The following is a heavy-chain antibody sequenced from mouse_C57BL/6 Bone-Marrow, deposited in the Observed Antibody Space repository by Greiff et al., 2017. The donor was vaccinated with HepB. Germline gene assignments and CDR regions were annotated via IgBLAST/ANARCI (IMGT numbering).Heavy chain of an antibody. V-gene: IGHV1-75*01. J-gene: IGHJ4*01. CDR1: GYTFTDYY. CDR2: IFPGSGST. CDR3: ARSHLHYYGSSYDYAMDY. Sequence: QVQLQQSGPELVKPGASVKISCKASGYTFTDYYINWVKQRPGQGLEWIGWIFPGSGSTYYNEKFKGKATLTVDKSSSTAYMLLSSLTSEDSAVYFCARSHLHYYGSSYDYAMDYWGQGTSVTVSS. D-gene: IGHD1-1*01.